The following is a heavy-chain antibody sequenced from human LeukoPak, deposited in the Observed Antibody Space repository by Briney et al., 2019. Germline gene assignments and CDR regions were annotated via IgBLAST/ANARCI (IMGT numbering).Heavy chain of an antibody. J-gene: IGHJ4*02. CDR3: AKEIVLAIFKVPETRFDY. V-gene: IGHV3-23*01. D-gene: IGHD1-26*01. Sequence: PGGSLTLSCAASGFTFSSYARSWVRQPPGKGLEWVSAISGSGGTTYNADSVKGRYTISKDNSKNTLYLQMNSLRAEDTAVYYCAKEIVLAIFKVPETRFDYWGQGTLVTVSS. CDR1: GFTFSSYA. CDR2: ISGSGGTT.